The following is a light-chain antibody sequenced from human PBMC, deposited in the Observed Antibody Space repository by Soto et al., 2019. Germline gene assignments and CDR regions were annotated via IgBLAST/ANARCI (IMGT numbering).Light chain of an antibody. V-gene: IGLV2-14*01. CDR1: SSDVGGYNY. CDR2: DVS. CDR3: SSYTSTNSWV. Sequence: QSALTQSASVSGSPGQSITISCTGTSSDVGGYNYVSWYQQHPGKAPKLIIYDVSNRPSGVSTRFSGSKSGNTASLTISGLQAEGGADYSCSSYTSTNSWVFGGGTKVTVL. J-gene: IGLJ3*02.